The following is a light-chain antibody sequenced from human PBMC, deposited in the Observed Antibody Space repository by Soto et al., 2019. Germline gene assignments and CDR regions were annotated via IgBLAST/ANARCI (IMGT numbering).Light chain of an antibody. CDR1: SSDIGGYNY. CDR2: DVR. J-gene: IGLJ2*01. Sequence: QSVLTQPASMSGSPGQSITISCTGTSSDIGGYNYISWYQQLPGKAPKFIIYDVRNRPSGVSNRFSGSRSGNTASLTISGLRAEDGADYYCTSYTSSSTVLFGGGPKL. CDR3: TSYTSSSTVL. V-gene: IGLV2-14*01.